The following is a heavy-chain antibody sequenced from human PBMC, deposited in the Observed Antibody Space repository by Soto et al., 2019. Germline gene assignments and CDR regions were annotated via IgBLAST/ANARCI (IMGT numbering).Heavy chain of an antibody. V-gene: IGHV4-59*01. CDR3: ARSGLLYFDWHYYYYVMDG. CDR1: GGSISSYY. CDR2: IYYSGRT. Sequence: PSETLSLTCTVSGGSISSYYWSWIRQPPGKGLEWIGYIYYSGRTNYNPSLKSRVTISVDTSKNQFSLKLSSVTAADTAVYYCARSGLLYFDWHYYYYVMDGWGQGTSVTVSS. J-gene: IGHJ6*02. D-gene: IGHD3-9*01.